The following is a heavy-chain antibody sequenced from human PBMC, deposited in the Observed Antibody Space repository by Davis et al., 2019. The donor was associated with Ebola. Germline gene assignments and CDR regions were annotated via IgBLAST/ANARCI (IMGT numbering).Heavy chain of an antibody. J-gene: IGHJ4*02. D-gene: IGHD6-19*01. Sequence: GESLKISCAASGFTFSSYGMHWVRQAPGKGLQWVAVIWDDGSNKYYADSVKGRFTISRDNSKNTLYLQMNSLRAEDTAVYYCATTPQYSSGQNKPFDYWGQGTLVTVPS. CDR2: IWDDGSNK. V-gene: IGHV3-33*01. CDR3: ATTPQYSSGQNKPFDY. CDR1: GFTFSSYG.